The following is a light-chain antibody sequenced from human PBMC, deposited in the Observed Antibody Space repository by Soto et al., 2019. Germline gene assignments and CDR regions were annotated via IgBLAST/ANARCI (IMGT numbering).Light chain of an antibody. CDR1: QAVNTR. CDR3: HQRQSWPRT. Sequence: IVLTQSPATLSSFPGDRVTLSCRASQAVNTRLAWYQHRPGQAPRLLIYLASNRAAGVPARFSGSGSGTDFTLTISDVEPEDFAVYYCHQRQSWPRTFGQGTTVDI. CDR2: LAS. V-gene: IGKV3-11*01. J-gene: IGKJ1*01.